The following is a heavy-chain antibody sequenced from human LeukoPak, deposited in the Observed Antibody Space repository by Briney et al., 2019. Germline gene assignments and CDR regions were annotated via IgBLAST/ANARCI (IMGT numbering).Heavy chain of an antibody. V-gene: IGHV7-4-1*02. Sequence: GASVKVSCKASGYTFTSNAMNWVRQAPGQGLEWMGWINTKTGNPTYAQGFTGRFVFSLDTSVSTAYLQISSLKAEDTALYYCARGYGYGSPSEAYSFDHLGQGTLVNVFS. CDR1: GYTFTSNA. CDR2: INTKTGNP. CDR3: ARGYGYGSPSEAYSFDH. D-gene: IGHD5-18*01. J-gene: IGHJ4*02.